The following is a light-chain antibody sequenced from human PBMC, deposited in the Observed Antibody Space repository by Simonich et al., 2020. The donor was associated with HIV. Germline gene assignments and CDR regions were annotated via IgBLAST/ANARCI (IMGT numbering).Light chain of an antibody. J-gene: IGLJ7*01. CDR2: DVT. V-gene: IGLV2-11*01. CDR1: SSDVGASSF. Sequence: QSALTQPRSVSGSPGQSVTISCTGTSSDVGASSFVSWYQQHPGKAPKLIISDVTKRPSGVPDRFSGSNSGNTASLTISGLQAEDEADYYCCSYAGSTTAVFGGGTQLTVL. CDR3: CSYAGSTTAV.